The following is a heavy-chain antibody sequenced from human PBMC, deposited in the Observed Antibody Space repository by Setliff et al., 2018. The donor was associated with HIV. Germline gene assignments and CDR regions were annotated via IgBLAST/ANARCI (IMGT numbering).Heavy chain of an antibody. CDR3: ARAGEQYSSSQYYYYYMDV. J-gene: IGHJ6*03. V-gene: IGHV1-18*01. CDR2: ISGYSGDT. Sequence: ASVMVSCKASGYTFTGYGIHWVRQARGQGLEWMGWISGYSGDTNYAQKFQGRVTMTIDTSTSTAYMALRSLRSDDTAVYYCARAGEQYSSSQYYYYYMDVWGKGTTVTVSS. CDR1: GYTFTGYG. D-gene: IGHD6-6*01.